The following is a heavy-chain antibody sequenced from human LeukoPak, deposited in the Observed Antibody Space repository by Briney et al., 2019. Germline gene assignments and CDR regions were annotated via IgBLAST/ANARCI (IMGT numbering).Heavy chain of an antibody. CDR2: ISAYNGNI. J-gene: IGHJ6*02. Sequence: ASVQVSCKASGYTFTSYGISWVRQAPGQGLEWMGWISAYNGNINYAQKFQGRVTMTTDTSTSTAYMELRSLRSDDTAVYYCARESRGYRYGYFYYYDMDVWGQGTTVTVSS. CDR3: ARESRGYRYGYFYYYDMDV. V-gene: IGHV1-18*01. D-gene: IGHD5-18*01. CDR1: GYTFTSYG.